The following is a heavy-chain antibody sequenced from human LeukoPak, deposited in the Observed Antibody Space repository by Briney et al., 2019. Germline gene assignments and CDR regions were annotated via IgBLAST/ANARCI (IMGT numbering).Heavy chain of an antibody. CDR3: ARGLQRGFYYFDY. J-gene: IGHJ4*02. Sequence: SETLSLTCTVSGGSISSYYWSWIRQPPGKGLEWIGYIYYSGSTNYNPSLKSRVTISVDTSKNQFSLKLSSVTAADTAVYYCARGLQRGFYYFDYWGQGTLVTVSS. V-gene: IGHV4-59*01. CDR2: IYYSGST. CDR1: GGSISSYY. D-gene: IGHD4-11*01.